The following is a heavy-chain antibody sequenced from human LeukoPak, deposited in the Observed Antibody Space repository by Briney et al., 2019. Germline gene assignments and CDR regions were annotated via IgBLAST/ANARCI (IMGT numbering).Heavy chain of an antibody. CDR3: ARGRITMIRGIIIPGYFDY. CDR1: GGSISSSSYY. D-gene: IGHD3-10*01. V-gene: IGHV4-39*01. J-gene: IGHJ4*02. CDR2: IYYSGST. Sequence: SETLSLTCTVSGGSISSSSYYWGWIRQPPGKGLEWIGSIYYSGSTYYNPSLKSRVTISVDTSKNQFSLKLSSVTAADTAVYYCARGRITMIRGIIIPGYFDYWGQGALVTVSS.